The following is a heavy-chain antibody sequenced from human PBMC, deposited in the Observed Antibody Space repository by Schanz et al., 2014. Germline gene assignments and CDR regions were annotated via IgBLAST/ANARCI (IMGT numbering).Heavy chain of an antibody. CDR2: IYYRGNT. CDR3: ARVPEPGWFDP. D-gene: IGHD1-26*01. V-gene: IGHV4-31*02. J-gene: IGHJ5*02. Sequence: VQLLESGGGLVQPGGSLRLSCAASGFTFSTSAMSWIRQHPGKGLEWIGFIYYRGNTYYNPSLKSRVSISLDPSKTQFFLNLNSLTAADTAVYYCARVPEPGWFDPWGQGTLVTVSS. CDR1: GFTFSTSA.